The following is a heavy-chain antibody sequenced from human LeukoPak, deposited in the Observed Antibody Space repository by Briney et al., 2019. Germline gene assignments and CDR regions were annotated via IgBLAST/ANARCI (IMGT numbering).Heavy chain of an antibody. J-gene: IGHJ3*02. D-gene: IGHD5-24*01. CDR3: ARDTGGRGRLDGFDI. CDR1: GYTFTGYY. V-gene: IGHV1-2*04. Sequence: ASVKVSCRASGYTFTGYYMHWVRQAPGQGLEWMGWINPNSGGTNYAQKFQGWVTMTRDTSISTAYMELSRLRSDDTAVYYCARDTGGRGRLDGFDIWGQGTMVTVSS. CDR2: INPNSGGT.